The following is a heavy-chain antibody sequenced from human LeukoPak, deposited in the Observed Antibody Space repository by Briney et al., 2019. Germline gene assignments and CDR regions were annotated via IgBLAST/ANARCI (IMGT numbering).Heavy chain of an antibody. D-gene: IGHD3-3*01. CDR1: GDSISGIY. V-gene: IGHV4-4*07. Sequence: PSETLSLTCTVSGDSISGIYWSWIRQAPGKGLEWIGHVYTSGSTNSNHSLNSRLTISVDKSQNQFSLNLSSVTATATAVYYCAREHYDFWSGSQRRGYFDYWGQGTLVTVSA. CDR2: VYTSGST. J-gene: IGHJ4*02. CDR3: AREHYDFWSGSQRRGYFDY.